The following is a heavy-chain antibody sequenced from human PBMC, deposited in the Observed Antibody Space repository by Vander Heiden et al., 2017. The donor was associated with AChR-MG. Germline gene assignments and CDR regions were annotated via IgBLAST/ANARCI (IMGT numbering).Heavy chain of an antibody. CDR3: GRFGGVPVTDAFDI. Sequence: QVQLVQSGAEVKTPGASVQVSCKASGYTVTSYGISWVRQAPEQGLEWMGWISADNGNTNYAQKLQGRVTMTTDTSTSTAYRELRSMRSDDTAVYYCGRFGGVPVTDAFDIWGQGTMVTVSS. D-gene: IGHD2-2*01. J-gene: IGHJ3*02. CDR2: ISADNGNT. V-gene: IGHV1-18*01. CDR1: GYTVTSYG.